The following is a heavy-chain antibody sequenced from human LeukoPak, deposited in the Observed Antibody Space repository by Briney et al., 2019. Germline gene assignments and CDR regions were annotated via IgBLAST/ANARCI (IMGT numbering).Heavy chain of an antibody. CDR1: GFTFDDYA. CDR3: AKSIEGSGSYYNSYFDY. V-gene: IGHV3-9*01. D-gene: IGHD3-10*01. CDR2: ISWNSGSI. Sequence: GRSLRLSCVASGFTFDDYAMHWVRQAPGKGVGWVSGISWNSGSIGYADSVEGRFTISRDNAKNSLYLQMNSLRAEDTALYYCAKSIEGSGSYYNSYFDYWGQGTLVTVSS. J-gene: IGHJ4*02.